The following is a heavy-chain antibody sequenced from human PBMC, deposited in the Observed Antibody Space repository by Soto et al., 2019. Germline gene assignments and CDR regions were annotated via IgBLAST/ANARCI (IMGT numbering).Heavy chain of an antibody. J-gene: IGHJ4*02. CDR2: IFRTGST. Sequence: SETLSLTCAVSGGSISSETWWSWVRQPPGKGLEWIGEIFRTGSTNYNPSLKSRVTISLDKSKNQFSLKLSSVTAADTAVYYCARVAPALDYWGQGTLVTVSS. CDR3: ARVAPALDY. V-gene: IGHV4-4*02. CDR1: GGSISSETW.